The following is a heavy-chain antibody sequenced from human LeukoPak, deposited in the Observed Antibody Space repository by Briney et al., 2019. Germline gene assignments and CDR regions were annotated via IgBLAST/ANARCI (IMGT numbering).Heavy chain of an antibody. CDR2: ISYDGSNK. D-gene: IGHD6-19*01. CDR3: AKALPFDFSGWLGDAFDI. Sequence: QSGGSLRLSCAASGFTFSSYGMHWVRQAPGKGLGWVAVISYDGSNKYYADSVKGRFTISRDNSKNTLYLQMNSLRAEDTAVYYCAKALPFDFSGWLGDAFDIWGQGTMVTVSS. J-gene: IGHJ3*02. CDR1: GFTFSSYG. V-gene: IGHV3-30*18.